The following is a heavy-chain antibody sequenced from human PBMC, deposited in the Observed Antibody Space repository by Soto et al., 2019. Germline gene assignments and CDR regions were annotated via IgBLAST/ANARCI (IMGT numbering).Heavy chain of an antibody. CDR3: AREGSSSWYYFDY. D-gene: IGHD6-13*01. Sequence: QVQLVESGGGVVQPGRSLRLSCAASGFTFSSYGMHWVRQAPGKGLEWVAVIWYDGSNKYYADSAKGRFTITRDNSKNTLYLQMNSLRAEDTAVYYCAREGSSSWYYFDYWGQGTLVTVSS. CDR2: IWYDGSNK. J-gene: IGHJ4*02. CDR1: GFTFSSYG. V-gene: IGHV3-33*01.